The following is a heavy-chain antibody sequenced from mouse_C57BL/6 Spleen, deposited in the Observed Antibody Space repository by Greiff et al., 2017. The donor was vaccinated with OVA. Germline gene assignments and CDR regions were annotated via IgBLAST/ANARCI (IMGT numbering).Heavy chain of an antibody. CDR3: AKTAQARVHAMDY. Sequence: QVQLQQPGAELVKPGASVKLSCKASGYTFTSYWMHWVKQRPGQGLEWIGMIHPNSGSTNYNEKLKSKATLTVDKASSTAYMQLSSLTSEDSAVYYCAKTAQARVHAMDYWGQGTSVTVSS. CDR2: IHPNSGST. D-gene: IGHD3-2*02. J-gene: IGHJ4*01. CDR1: GYTFTSYW. V-gene: IGHV1-64*01.